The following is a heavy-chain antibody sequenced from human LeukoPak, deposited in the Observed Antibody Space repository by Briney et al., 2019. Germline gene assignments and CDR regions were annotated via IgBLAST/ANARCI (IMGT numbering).Heavy chain of an antibody. CDR2: TYYRSKWYN. D-gene: IGHD3-9*01. Sequence: SQTLSLTCAISGDSVSSNSAAWNWIRQSPSRGLEWLGRTYYRSKWYNDYAVSVKSRITINPDTSKNQFSLQLNSVTPEDTAVYYCARELRYYDILTGSPPPDYYYGMDVWGQGTTVTVSS. V-gene: IGHV6-1*01. CDR3: ARELRYYDILTGSPPPDYYYGMDV. CDR1: GDSVSSNSAA. J-gene: IGHJ6*02.